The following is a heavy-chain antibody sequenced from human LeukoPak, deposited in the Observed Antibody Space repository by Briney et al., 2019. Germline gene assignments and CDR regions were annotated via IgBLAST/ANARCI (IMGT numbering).Heavy chain of an antibody. Sequence: GGSLRLSCAASGFTVSSNYMSWVRQAPGKGLEWVSVIYSGGSTYYADSVKGRFTISRDNDKSSLYLQMNSLRGEDTAVYFCARVGGSWELILWGQGTLVTVS. CDR2: IYSGGST. V-gene: IGHV3-53*01. CDR3: ARVGGSWELIL. J-gene: IGHJ4*02. CDR1: GFTVSSNY. D-gene: IGHD2-15*01.